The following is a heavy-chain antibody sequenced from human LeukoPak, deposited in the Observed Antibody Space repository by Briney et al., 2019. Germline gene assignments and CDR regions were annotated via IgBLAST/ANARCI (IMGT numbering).Heavy chain of an antibody. CDR3: ARQEDSGYDVPFDY. CDR1: GGSISSYY. Sequence: SETLSLTCTVSGGSISSYYWSWIRQPPGKGLEWIGYIYYSGSTNYNPSLKSRVTISVDTSKNPFSLKLSSVTAADTAVYYCARQEDSGYDVPFDYWGQGTLVTVSS. V-gene: IGHV4-59*01. CDR2: IYYSGST. J-gene: IGHJ4*02. D-gene: IGHD5-12*01.